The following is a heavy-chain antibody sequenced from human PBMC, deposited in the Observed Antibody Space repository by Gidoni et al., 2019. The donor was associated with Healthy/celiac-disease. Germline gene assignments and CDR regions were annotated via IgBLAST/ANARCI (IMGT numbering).Heavy chain of an antibody. CDR3: ARGDGYNQDTYYFDY. CDR1: GGSFSGYY. V-gene: IGHV4-34*01. CDR2: INHSGST. J-gene: IGHJ4*02. Sequence: QVQLQQWGAGLLKPSETLSLTCAVYGGSFSGYYWSWIRQPPGKGLEWMGEINHSGSTNYNPSLKSRVTISVDTSKNQFSLKLSSVTAADTAVYYCARGDGYNQDTYYFDYWGQGTLVTVSS. D-gene: IGHD5-12*01.